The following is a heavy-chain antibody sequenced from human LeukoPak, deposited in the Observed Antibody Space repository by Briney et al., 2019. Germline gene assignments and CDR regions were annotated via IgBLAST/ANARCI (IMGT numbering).Heavy chain of an antibody. CDR2: ISSSGSTI. Sequence: GGSLRLSCAASGFTFSSYEMNWVRQAPGKGLEWVSYISSSGSTIYYADSVKGRFTISRDNAKNSLYLQMNSLRAEGTAVYYCARDRNGAFDIWGQGTMVTVSS. D-gene: IGHD2-8*01. J-gene: IGHJ3*02. V-gene: IGHV3-48*03. CDR3: ARDRNGAFDI. CDR1: GFTFSSYE.